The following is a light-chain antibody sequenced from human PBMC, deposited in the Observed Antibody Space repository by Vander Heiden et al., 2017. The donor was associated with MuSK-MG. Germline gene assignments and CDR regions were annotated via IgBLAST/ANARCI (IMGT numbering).Light chain of an antibody. V-gene: IGKV3-20*01. J-gene: IGKJ5*01. Sequence: EIVFTQSPGTLSLSPGDRATLSCRASQSVSSSYLAWYQQKPGQAPRLLIYGASSRATGIPDRFGGSGSGTDFTLTISRLEPEDFAVYYCQQYGSSPPITFGQGTRLEIK. CDR2: GAS. CDR3: QQYGSSPPIT. CDR1: QSVSSSY.